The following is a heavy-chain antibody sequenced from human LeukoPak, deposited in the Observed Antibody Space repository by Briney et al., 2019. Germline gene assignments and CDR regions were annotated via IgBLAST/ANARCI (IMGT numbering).Heavy chain of an antibody. CDR3: ARENNSMVRGVIMRYYYYMDV. D-gene: IGHD3-10*01. Sequence: SETLSLTCTVSGGSISSSSYYWGWLRQPPGTGLEWIVRIYYSGSTYYNPSLKSRVTISVDTSKNHSSLKLSSVTAADTAVYYCARENNSMVRGVIMRYYYYMDVWGKGTTVTVSS. V-gene: IGHV4-39*07. J-gene: IGHJ6*03. CDR1: GGSISSSSYY. CDR2: IYYSGST.